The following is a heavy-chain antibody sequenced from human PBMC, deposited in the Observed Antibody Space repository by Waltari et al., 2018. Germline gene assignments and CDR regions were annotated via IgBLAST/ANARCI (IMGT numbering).Heavy chain of an antibody. D-gene: IGHD3-10*01. J-gene: IGHJ3*02. CDR1: GFTFSSYA. CDR2: ISYDGSNK. CDR3: AGNYGSGNYGLAFDI. V-gene: IGHV3-30-3*01. Sequence: QVQLVESGGGVGQPGRSLRLSCAASGFTFSSYALHWVRQAPGKGLEWVAVISYDGSNKYYADSVKGRFTISRDNSKNTLYLQMNSLRAEDTAVYYCAGNYGSGNYGLAFDIWGQGTMVTVSS.